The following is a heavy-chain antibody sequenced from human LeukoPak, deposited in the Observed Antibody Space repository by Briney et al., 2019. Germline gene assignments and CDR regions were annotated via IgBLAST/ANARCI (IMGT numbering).Heavy chain of an antibody. V-gene: IGHV4-39*01. D-gene: IGHD2-2*01. J-gene: IGHJ5*02. Sequence: SETLSLACTVSGGSISSSGYYWGWIRQPPGKGLEWIGSIYYSGSTYYNPSLKSRVTISVDTSKNQFSLKLSSVTAADTAVYYCARHGDYVQLLPPDNWFNPWGQGTLVTVSS. CDR3: ARHGDYVQLLPPDNWFNP. CDR2: IYYSGST. CDR1: GGSISSSGYY.